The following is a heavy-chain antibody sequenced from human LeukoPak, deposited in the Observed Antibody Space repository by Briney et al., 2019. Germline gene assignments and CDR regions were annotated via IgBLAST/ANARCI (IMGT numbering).Heavy chain of an antibody. D-gene: IGHD3-22*01. V-gene: IGHV1-69*04. Sequence: ASVKVSCKASGGTFSSYAISWVRQAPGQGLEWMGRIIPIFGIANYAQKSQGRVTITADKSTSTAYMELSSLRSGDTAVYYCARDLGRGYYDSSGYWGQGTLVTVSS. J-gene: IGHJ4*02. CDR1: GGTFSSYA. CDR2: IIPIFGIA. CDR3: ARDLGRGYYDSSGY.